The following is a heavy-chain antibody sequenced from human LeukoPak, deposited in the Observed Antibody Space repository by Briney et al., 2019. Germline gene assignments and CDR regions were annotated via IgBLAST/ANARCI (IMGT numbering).Heavy chain of an antibody. J-gene: IGHJ4*01. D-gene: IGHD6-19*01. CDR3: AKGIYSSGWSYFDY. Sequence: GGSLRLSCAASGFAFSSYTMSWVRQAPGKGLEWVSTIIGSGGDTYYADSVKGRFTISRDNSKNTLYLQMNSLRAEDTAVYYCAKGIYSSGWSYFDYWGHGTLVTVSS. CDR1: GFAFSSYT. CDR2: IIGSGGDT. V-gene: IGHV3-23*01.